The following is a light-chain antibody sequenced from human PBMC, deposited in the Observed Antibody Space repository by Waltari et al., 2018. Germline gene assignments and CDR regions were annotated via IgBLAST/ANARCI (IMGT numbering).Light chain of an antibody. J-gene: IGKJ1*01. CDR2: DAS. V-gene: IGKV3-11*01. CDR3: QQRSKWPPT. Sequence: EIVLTQSPATLSLSPGGRATLSCRTSQIVGKFLAWYQQKPGRAPRLLISDASNRATGIPARFSGSGSGTDFTLTITSLEPEDFAIYFCQQRSKWPPTFGQGTKVEIK. CDR1: QIVGKF.